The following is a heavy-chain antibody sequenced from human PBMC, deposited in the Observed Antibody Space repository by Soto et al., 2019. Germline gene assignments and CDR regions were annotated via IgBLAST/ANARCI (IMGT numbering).Heavy chain of an antibody. CDR1: VYTYTNYA. V-gene: IGHV1-3*01. CDR3: AMYSGSYYYYYGMDV. CDR2: TNAGNSST. J-gene: IGHJ6*02. D-gene: IGHD1-26*01. Sequence: ASVNVSFQASVYTYTNYAMHGLGQAPGQRVDGMGWTNAGNSSTKYSQQFQGRVTITRHTSARTAKHDVTRQKSDDTAGYCCAMYSGSYYYYYGMDVWGQGTTVTVSS.